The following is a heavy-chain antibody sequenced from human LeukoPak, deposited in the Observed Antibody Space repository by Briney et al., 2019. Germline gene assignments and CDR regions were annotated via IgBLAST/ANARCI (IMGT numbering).Heavy chain of an antibody. Sequence: PSETLSLTCAAYGGSFSGYYWSWIRQPPGKGLEWIGEINHSGSTNYNPSLKSRVTISVDTSKNQFSLKLSSVTAADTAVYYCARGTGNFDYWGQGTLVTVSS. D-gene: IGHD7-27*01. CDR1: GGSFSGYY. V-gene: IGHV4-34*01. CDR2: INHSGST. J-gene: IGHJ4*02. CDR3: ARGTGNFDY.